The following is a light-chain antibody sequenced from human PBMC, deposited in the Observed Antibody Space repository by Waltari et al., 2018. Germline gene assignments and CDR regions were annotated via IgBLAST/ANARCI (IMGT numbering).Light chain of an antibody. J-gene: IGKJ4*01. CDR1: QSIGSW. CDR2: KAS. CDR3: QQYNTFPLT. V-gene: IGKV1-5*03. Sequence: DSQMTQSPSTLSASVGDRVTITCRASQSIGSWLAWYQQKPGKAPKLLIYKASSLESGVPSRVSGTESGTEFTLTITSLQPDDFATYYCQQYNTFPLTFGGGTKVDI.